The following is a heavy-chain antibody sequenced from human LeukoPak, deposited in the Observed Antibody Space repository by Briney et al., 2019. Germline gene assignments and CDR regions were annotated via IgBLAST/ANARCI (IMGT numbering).Heavy chain of an antibody. CDR2: ISGSGGST. J-gene: IGHJ4*02. Sequence: GGSLRLSCAASGFTFSNYAMSWVRQAPGKGLEWVSAISGSGGSTYYADSVKGRFTISRDNSKNTLYLQMNSLRAEDTAVYYCAKVLTYDILTGSIDYWGQGTLVTVSS. CDR1: GFTFSNYA. V-gene: IGHV3-23*01. CDR3: AKVLTYDILTGSIDY. D-gene: IGHD3-9*01.